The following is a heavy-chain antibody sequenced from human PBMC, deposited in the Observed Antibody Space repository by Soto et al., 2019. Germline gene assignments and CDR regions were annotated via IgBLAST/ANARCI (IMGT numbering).Heavy chain of an antibody. CDR2: IYYSGST. D-gene: IGHD3-22*01. Sequence: SVTQSLTCTVAGVSISSYYWIWIRPHPGKGLEWIGYIYYSGSTNYNPSLKSRVTISVDTSKNQFSLKLSSVTAADTAVYDGARAYYYDSSGQIRFDPWGQRTLVTVSS. CDR1: GVSISSYY. CDR3: ARAYYYDSSGQIRFDP. J-gene: IGHJ5*02. V-gene: IGHV4-59*01.